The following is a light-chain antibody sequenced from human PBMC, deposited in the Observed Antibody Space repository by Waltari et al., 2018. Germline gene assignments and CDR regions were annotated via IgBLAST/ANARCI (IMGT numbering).Light chain of an antibody. CDR2: DAS. V-gene: IGKV3D-15*01. Sequence: EIVMMQSPATLSVSPGEGATLSCRASQSVTTKLAWYQLKPGQAPRLLIYDASSRATGIPARVSGSGFGTEFTLTISSLQSEDFAVYYCQQYHNWPPWTFGRGTKVEIK. J-gene: IGKJ1*01. CDR3: QQYHNWPPWT. CDR1: QSVTTK.